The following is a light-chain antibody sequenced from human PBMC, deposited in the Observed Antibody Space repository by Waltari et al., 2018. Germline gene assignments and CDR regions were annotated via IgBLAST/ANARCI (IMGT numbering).Light chain of an antibody. J-gene: IGKJ2*03. CDR2: GAS. CDR1: QNISPY. V-gene: IGKV1-39*01. Sequence: DIQMTQSPSSLSASVGDRVTITCRAIQNISPYVNWYQQKPGKAPKLLIYGASNLQTGVPSRFSGRGSGTEFTLTISRLQPEDFATYYCQRSYTSPYSFGQGTRLEIK. CDR3: QRSYTSPYS.